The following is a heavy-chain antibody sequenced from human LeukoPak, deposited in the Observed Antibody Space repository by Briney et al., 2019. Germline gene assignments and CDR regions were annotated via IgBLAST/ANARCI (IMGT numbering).Heavy chain of an antibody. CDR2: INSDGSST. Sequence: GGSLRLSCAASGFTFSSYRMHWVRQAPGKGLVWVSRINSDGSSTSYADSVKGRFTISRDNAKNTLYLQMNSLRAEDTAVYYCARLYDYGDYVDYWGQGTLVTVSS. CDR1: GFTFSSYR. J-gene: IGHJ4*02. CDR3: ARLYDYGDYVDY. V-gene: IGHV3-74*01. D-gene: IGHD4-17*01.